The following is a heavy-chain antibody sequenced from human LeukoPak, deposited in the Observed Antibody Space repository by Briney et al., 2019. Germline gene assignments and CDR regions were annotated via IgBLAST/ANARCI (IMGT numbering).Heavy chain of an antibody. J-gene: IGHJ5*02. V-gene: IGHV3-30*04. CDR3: ARRTAIAAAAYNWFDP. CDR2: ISYDGSNE. CDR1: GFTFSSYV. D-gene: IGHD6-13*01. Sequence: GGSLRLSCAASGFTFSSYVMHWVRQAPGKGLEWVVIISYDGSNEYYADSVRGRFTISRDNSKNTLYLQMNSLRAADTAVYYCARRTAIAAAAYNWFDPWGQGTLVTVSS.